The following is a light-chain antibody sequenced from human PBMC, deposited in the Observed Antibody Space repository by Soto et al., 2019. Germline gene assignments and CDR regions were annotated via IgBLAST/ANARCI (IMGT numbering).Light chain of an antibody. CDR3: SSYTSSTTPVV. CDR1: SSAVGGYNY. CDR2: DVS. J-gene: IGLJ2*01. V-gene: IGLV2-14*01. Sequence: QSALTQPASVSGSPGQSITISCTGTSSAVGGYNYVSWYQQHPGKAPKLMIYDVSNRPSGVSNRFSGSKSGNTASLTISGLQAEDEADYYCSSYTSSTTPVVFGGGTKLTV.